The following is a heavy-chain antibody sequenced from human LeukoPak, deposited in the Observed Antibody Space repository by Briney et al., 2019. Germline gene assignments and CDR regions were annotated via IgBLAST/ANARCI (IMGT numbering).Heavy chain of an antibody. J-gene: IGHJ6*04. CDR3: AKYYYGSGDV. CDR2: ISYDGSNK. V-gene: IGHV3-30*04. Sequence: GGSLRLPCAASGFTFSSYAMHWVRQAPGKGLEWVAVISYDGSNKYYADSVKGRFTISRDNSKNTLYLQMNSLRAEDTAVYYCAKYYYGSGDVWGKGTTVTVSS. CDR1: GFTFSSYA. D-gene: IGHD3-10*01.